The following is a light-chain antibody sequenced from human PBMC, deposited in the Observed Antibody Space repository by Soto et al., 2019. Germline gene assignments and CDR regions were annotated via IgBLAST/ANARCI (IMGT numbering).Light chain of an antibody. CDR1: QGISSY. J-gene: IGKJ5*01. CDR2: AAS. CDR3: QQLNSYDIT. Sequence: IQLTQSPSSLSASVGDRVIITCRASQGISSYLAWYQQKPGKAPKLLIYAASTLQSGVPSRFSGSGSGTEFTLTVSSLQPEDFATYYCQQLNSYDITFGQGTRLEIK. V-gene: IGKV1-9*01.